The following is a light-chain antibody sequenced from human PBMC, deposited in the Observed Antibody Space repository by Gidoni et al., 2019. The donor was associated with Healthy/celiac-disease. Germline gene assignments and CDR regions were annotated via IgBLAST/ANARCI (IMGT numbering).Light chain of an antibody. V-gene: IGKV1-5*03. Sequence: DLKMTQPPSTLSASVGDRVTITCRASQSISSWLAWYQQKPGKAPKLLIYKASSLESGVPSRFSGSGAGTEFTLTISSLQPDDFATYYCQQYNSYSETFGQGTKVEIK. CDR2: KAS. CDR1: QSISSW. CDR3: QQYNSYSET. J-gene: IGKJ1*01.